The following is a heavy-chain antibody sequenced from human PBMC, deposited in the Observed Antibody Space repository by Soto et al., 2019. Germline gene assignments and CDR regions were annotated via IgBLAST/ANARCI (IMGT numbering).Heavy chain of an antibody. J-gene: IGHJ4*02. CDR1: GFTFSSYA. V-gene: IGHV3-23*01. CDR3: AREEGSGTYPWRY. Sequence: EVQLLESGGGLVQPGGSLRLSCAASGFTFSSYAMSWVRQDPGKGLEWVSTINNSGDSTYYADSVKGRFTISRDNSKNTLYLQMNSLRAEDTAVYYCAREEGSGTYPWRYWGQGALVTVSS. CDR2: INNSGDST. D-gene: IGHD3-10*01.